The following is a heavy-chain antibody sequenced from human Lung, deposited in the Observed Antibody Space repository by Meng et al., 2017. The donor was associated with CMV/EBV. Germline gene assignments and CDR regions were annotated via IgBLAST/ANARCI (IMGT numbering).Heavy chain of an antibody. CDR3: TKDWGATRGGMDV. D-gene: IGHD1-26*01. Sequence: GESXKISCLASGFSFRTYAMNWVRQAPGKGLEWVSVINGTCGITYYSDSAKVRFIISRDNSRNTLFLQMNNLRVEDTAVYYCTKDWGATRGGMDVWGQGTXVTVSS. J-gene: IGHJ6*02. CDR1: GFSFRTYA. CDR2: INGTCGIT. V-gene: IGHV3-23*01.